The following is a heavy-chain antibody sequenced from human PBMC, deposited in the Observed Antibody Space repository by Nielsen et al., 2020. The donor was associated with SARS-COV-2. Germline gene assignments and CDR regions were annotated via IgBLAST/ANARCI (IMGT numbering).Heavy chain of an antibody. Sequence: ASVKVSCKASGYTFTSYGISWVRQAPGQGLEWMGWISAYNGNTNYAQKLQGRVTMTTDTSTSTAYMELRSLRSDDTAVYYCARANHYYDSSGYNNFDYWGQGTLVTVSS. D-gene: IGHD3-22*01. CDR2: ISAYNGNT. CDR1: GYTFTSYG. V-gene: IGHV1-18*01. CDR3: ARANHYYDSSGYNNFDY. J-gene: IGHJ4*02.